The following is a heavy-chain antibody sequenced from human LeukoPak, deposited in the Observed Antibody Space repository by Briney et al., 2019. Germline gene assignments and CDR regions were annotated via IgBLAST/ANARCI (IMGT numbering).Heavy chain of an antibody. CDR3: AKVLVGATTIDY. Sequence: AGGSLRLSCAASGFTFSSYAMSWVRQAPGKGLEWVSAISGSGGSTYYADSVKGRFTISRDNSKNTLYLQMNSLRAEDTAVYYCAKVLVGATTIDYWGQGTLVTVSS. J-gene: IGHJ4*02. CDR1: GFTFSSYA. V-gene: IGHV3-23*01. CDR2: ISGSGGST. D-gene: IGHD1-26*01.